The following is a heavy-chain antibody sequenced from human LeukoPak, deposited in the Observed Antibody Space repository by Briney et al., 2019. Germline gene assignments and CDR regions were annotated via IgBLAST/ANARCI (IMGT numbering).Heavy chain of an antibody. CDR3: TFGGRFFDY. D-gene: IGHD3-10*01. J-gene: IGHJ4*02. CDR1: GFTFGDYA. Sequence: GGSLRLSCTGSGFTFGDYAMGWVRQAPGKGLEWVGFIRTKAYGGTTEYAASLKGRFIISRDDSKSIAYLQMNSLKTEDTAVYYCTFGGRFFDYWGQGTLVTVSS. V-gene: IGHV3-49*04. CDR2: IRTKAYGGTT.